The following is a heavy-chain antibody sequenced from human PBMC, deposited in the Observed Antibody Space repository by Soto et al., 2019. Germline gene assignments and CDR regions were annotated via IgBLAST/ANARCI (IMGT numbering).Heavy chain of an antibody. CDR2: VYYSGST. D-gene: IGHD4-17*01. V-gene: IGHV4-39*07. J-gene: IGHJ5*02. CDR3: ASKDYGDYRCLAP. Sequence: SETLSLTCSVSGGSISSSSYYWGWIRQPPGKGLEWIGKVYYSGSTYYNPSLKSRVTISVDKSKNEYSLKLNSVTAADTAVYYCASKDYGDYRCLAPWGQGTLVPVSS. CDR1: GGSISSSSYY.